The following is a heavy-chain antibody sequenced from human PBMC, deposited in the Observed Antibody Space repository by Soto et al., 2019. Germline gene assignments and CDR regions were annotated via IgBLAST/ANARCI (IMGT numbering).Heavy chain of an antibody. J-gene: IGHJ5*02. Sequence: QLQLQESGPGLVKPSETLSLTCTVSGGSISSSSYYWGWIRQPPGKGLEWIGRIYYSGSTYYNPSLKSRVTISVDTSKNQFSLKLSSVTAADTAVYYCARIDCSGGSCSRFDPWGQGTLVTVSS. V-gene: IGHV4-39*01. CDR2: IYYSGST. CDR1: GGSISSSSYY. D-gene: IGHD2-15*01. CDR3: ARIDCSGGSCSRFDP.